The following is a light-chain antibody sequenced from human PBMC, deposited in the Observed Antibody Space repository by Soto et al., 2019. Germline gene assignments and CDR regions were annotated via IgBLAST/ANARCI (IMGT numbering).Light chain of an antibody. V-gene: IGKV3-15*01. CDR3: QQYNNWPPT. J-gene: IGKJ5*01. CDR1: HSVSSD. Sequence: EIVMTQSPATLSVSPGERATLSCRASHSVSSDLAWYQQKPGQAPRLLIYGASTRAIGIPARFSGSGSGTEFTLTISSLQSEDFAIYYCQQYNNWPPTFGQGTRLEIK. CDR2: GAS.